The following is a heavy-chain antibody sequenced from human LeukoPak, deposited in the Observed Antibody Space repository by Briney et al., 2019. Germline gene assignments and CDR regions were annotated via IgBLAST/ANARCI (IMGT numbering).Heavy chain of an antibody. CDR2: IYHSGST. D-gene: IGHD2-2*02. CDR1: GGSISSGGYY. CDR3: ARDSGYCSSTSCYTALDY. J-gene: IGHJ4*02. Sequence: PSETLSLTCTVSGGSISSGGYYWSWIRQPPGKGLEWIGYIYHSGSTYYDPSLKSRVTISVDRSKNQFSLKLSSVTAADTAVYYCARDSGYCSSTSCYTALDYWGQGTLVTVSS. V-gene: IGHV4-30-2*01.